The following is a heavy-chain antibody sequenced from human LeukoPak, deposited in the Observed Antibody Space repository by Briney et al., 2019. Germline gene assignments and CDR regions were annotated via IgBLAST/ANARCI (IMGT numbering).Heavy chain of an antibody. CDR3: ARDGEYQLLSYNWFDL. V-gene: IGHV1-46*01. D-gene: IGHD2-2*01. J-gene: IGHJ5*02. CDR2: INPSGGST. CDR1: GYTFTSYY. Sequence: ASVKVSCKASGYTFTSYYMHWVGQAPGQGLEWMGMINPSGGSTSYAQKFQGRVTMTRDTSTSTVYMELSSLRSEDTAVYYCARDGEYQLLSYNWFDLWGQGTLVTVSS.